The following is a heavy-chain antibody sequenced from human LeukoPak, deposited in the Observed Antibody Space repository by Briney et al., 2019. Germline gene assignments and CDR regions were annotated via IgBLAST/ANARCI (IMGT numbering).Heavy chain of an antibody. D-gene: IGHD2-2*02. CDR3: ARDYCSSTSCYMYNWFDP. Sequence: ASVKVSCKASGYTFTSYGISWVRQAPGQGLEWMGWIGAYNGNTNYAQKLQGRVTMTTDTSTSTAYMELRSLRSDDTAVYYCARDYCSSTSCYMYNWFDPWGQGTLVTVSS. CDR1: GYTFTSYG. J-gene: IGHJ5*02. CDR2: IGAYNGNT. V-gene: IGHV1-18*01.